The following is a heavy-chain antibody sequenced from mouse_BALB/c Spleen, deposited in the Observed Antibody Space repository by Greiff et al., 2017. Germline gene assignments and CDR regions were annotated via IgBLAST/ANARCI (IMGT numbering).Heavy chain of an antibody. Sequence: EVKVVESGGGLVKPGGSLKLSCAASGFTFSSYAMSWVRQTPEKRLEWVASISSGGSNYYPDSVKGRFTISRDNARNILYLQMSSLRCEDTAMYYCARDYYDYDDGFAYWGQGTLVTVSA. CDR1: GFTFSSYA. D-gene: IGHD2-4*01. V-gene: IGHV5-6-5*01. CDR2: ISSGGSN. CDR3: ARDYYDYDDGFAY. J-gene: IGHJ3*01.